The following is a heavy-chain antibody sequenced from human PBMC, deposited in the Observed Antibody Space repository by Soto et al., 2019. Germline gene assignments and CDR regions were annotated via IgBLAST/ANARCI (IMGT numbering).Heavy chain of an antibody. CDR3: ARDFGAAP. J-gene: IGHJ5*02. V-gene: IGHV3-72*01. D-gene: IGHD3-16*01. Sequence: PGGSLRLSCAASGFTFSDHYMDWVRQAPGKGLEWVGRTRNKANSYTTEYAASVKGRFTISRDDSKNSPYLQMNSLKTEDTAVYYCARDFGAAPWGQGTLVTVSS. CDR1: GFTFSDHY. CDR2: TRNKANSYTT.